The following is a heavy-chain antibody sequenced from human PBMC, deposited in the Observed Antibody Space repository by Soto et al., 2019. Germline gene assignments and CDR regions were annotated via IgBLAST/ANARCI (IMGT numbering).Heavy chain of an antibody. V-gene: IGHV4-59*01. D-gene: IGHD3-22*01. CDR3: ALRSMAVVPEY. CDR2: LYYGRSA. J-gene: IGHJ4*02. CDR1: GDSISSYY. Sequence: QVQLQESGPGLVKPSETLSLTCAVSGDSISSYYCMWIRQPPGKGLESIGYLYYGRSANYNPSPKSRVTLSVDTSTNQCSRTLSSMTAADTAVYYCALRSMAVVPEYWGQGTLVTVSS.